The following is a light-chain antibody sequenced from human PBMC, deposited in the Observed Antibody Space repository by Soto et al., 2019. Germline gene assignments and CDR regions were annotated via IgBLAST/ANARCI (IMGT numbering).Light chain of an antibody. CDR2: EVT. J-gene: IGLJ2*01. CDR3: CSSAGTTTFVV. Sequence: QSVLTQPASVSGSPGQSITISCTGTSSDVGRYNLVSWFQQHPGKAPELMIYEVTQRPSGISDRFSGSTSGNTAFLTISGLQAEDEADYYFCSSAGTTTFVVFGGGTKLTVL. CDR1: SSDVGRYNL. V-gene: IGLV2-23*02.